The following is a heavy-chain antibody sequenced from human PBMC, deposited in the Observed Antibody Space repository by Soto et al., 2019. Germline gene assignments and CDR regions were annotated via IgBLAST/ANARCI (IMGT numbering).Heavy chain of an antibody. CDR1: GYTFTGYY. D-gene: IGHD2-15*01. V-gene: IGHV1-2*04. Sequence: ASVKVSCKASGYTFTGYYMHWVRQAPGQGLEWMGWINPNSGGTNYAQKFQGWVTMTRDTSISTAYMELSRLRSDDTAVYYCAREAGADIIRDYYYYGMDVWGQGTTVTVSS. CDR3: AREAGADIIRDYYYYGMDV. CDR2: INPNSGGT. J-gene: IGHJ6*02.